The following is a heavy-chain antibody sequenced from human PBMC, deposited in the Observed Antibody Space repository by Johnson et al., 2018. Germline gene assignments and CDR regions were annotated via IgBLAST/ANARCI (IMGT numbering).Heavy chain of an antibody. Sequence: VQLVQAGGGLVEPGGSLRLCCAASGFTFSNAWMSWVRPAPGKGLEWVGRIQSQTDGGTTDYAEPVKGRLTISRDNPKNSLYLQMNSLGAEDTALYYSARDPLGGDYDEAFDIGGQGTMVTVSS. J-gene: IGHJ3*02. CDR3: ARDPLGGDYDEAFDI. V-gene: IGHV3-15*01. D-gene: IGHD4-17*01. CDR1: GFTFSNAW. CDR2: IQSQTDGGTT.